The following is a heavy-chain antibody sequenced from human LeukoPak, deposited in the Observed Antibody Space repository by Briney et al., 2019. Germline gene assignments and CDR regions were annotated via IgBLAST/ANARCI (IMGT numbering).Heavy chain of an antibody. CDR3: AKGYSSSWLINWFDP. Sequence: GGSLRLSCAASGFTFSSYAMSWVRQAPGKGLERVSAISGSGGSTYYADSVKGRFTISRDNSKNTLYLQMNSLRAEDTAVYYCAKGYSSSWLINWFDPWGQGTLVTVSS. D-gene: IGHD6-13*01. CDR2: ISGSGGST. J-gene: IGHJ5*02. CDR1: GFTFSSYA. V-gene: IGHV3-23*01.